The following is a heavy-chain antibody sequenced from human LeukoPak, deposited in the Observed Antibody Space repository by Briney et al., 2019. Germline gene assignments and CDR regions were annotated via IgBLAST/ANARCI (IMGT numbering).Heavy chain of an antibody. Sequence: SDTLSLTCAVYGGSFSAYYWSWVRQSPGKGLEWIGEINHSGSTNYNPSLKSRVTISLDTSKNQFSLKLISVTAADTALYYCARGQWLGNDWGQGALVTVSS. J-gene: IGHJ4*02. CDR3: ARGQWLGND. CDR1: GGSFSAYY. CDR2: INHSGST. V-gene: IGHV4-34*01. D-gene: IGHD6-19*01.